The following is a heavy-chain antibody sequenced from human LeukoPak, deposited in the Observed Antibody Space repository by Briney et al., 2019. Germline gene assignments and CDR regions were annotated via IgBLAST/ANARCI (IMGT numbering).Heavy chain of an antibody. CDR3: VRVDRKWLPPGAFDI. CDR2: ISYDGSNK. CDR1: GFTFSSYA. D-gene: IGHD3-22*01. J-gene: IGHJ3*02. Sequence: GGSLRLSCAASGFTFSSYAMHWVRQAPGKGLEWVAVISYDGSNKYYADSVKGRFTISRDNSRNTLYLQMNSLRAEDTAVYYCVRVDRKWLPPGAFDIWGQGTMVTVSS. V-gene: IGHV3-30*04.